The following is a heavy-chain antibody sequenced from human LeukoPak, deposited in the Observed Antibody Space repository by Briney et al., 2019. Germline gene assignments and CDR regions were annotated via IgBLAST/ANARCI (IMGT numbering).Heavy chain of an antibody. V-gene: IGHV4-59*08. CDR1: SGSISSYY. CDR2: IYYSGST. D-gene: IGHD6-13*01. Sequence: SETLSLTCTVSSGSISSYYWSWIRQPPGKGLEWIGYIYYSGSTNYNPSLKSRVTISVDTSKNQFSLKLSSVTAADTAVYYCARVSIAAAGTGDYYYGMDVWGQGTTVTVSS. J-gene: IGHJ6*02. CDR3: ARVSIAAAGTGDYYYGMDV.